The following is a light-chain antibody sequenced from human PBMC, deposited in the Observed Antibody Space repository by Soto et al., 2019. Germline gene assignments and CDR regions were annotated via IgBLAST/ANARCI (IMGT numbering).Light chain of an antibody. CDR1: HSISSY. Sequence: DIEMTQSPASLSASVGDRVTITCRASHSISSYLNWYQQKPGNAPKLLIYAASSLQSGVTSRFSSSGSGTDFTLTVSSLQPADFATYFCQQSYSTPRTFGQGTKVDIK. V-gene: IGKV1-39*01. CDR3: QQSYSTPRT. J-gene: IGKJ1*01. CDR2: AAS.